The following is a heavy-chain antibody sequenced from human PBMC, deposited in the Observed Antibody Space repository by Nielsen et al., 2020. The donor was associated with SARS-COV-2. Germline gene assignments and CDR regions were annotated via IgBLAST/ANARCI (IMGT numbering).Heavy chain of an antibody. D-gene: IGHD3/OR15-3a*01. CDR2: MWYHGGDE. CDR1: GFPVRSFD. CDR3: ARDLTFGAYWFDP. Sequence: GESLKISCAVSGFPVRSFDMTWVRQPPGKGLEWVAHMWYHGGDENYADSVRGRFTISRDLSKNTVYLQMSSLRVEDTAVYYCARDLTFGAYWFDPWSQGTLVTVSS. J-gene: IGHJ5*02. V-gene: IGHV3-33*08.